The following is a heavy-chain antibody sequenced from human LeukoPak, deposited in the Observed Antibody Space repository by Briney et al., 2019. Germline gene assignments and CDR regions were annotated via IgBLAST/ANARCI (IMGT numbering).Heavy chain of an antibody. J-gene: IGHJ6*02. CDR1: GFTVSSNY. D-gene: IGHD4-17*01. V-gene: IGHV3-66*01. Sequence: GGSLRLSCEATGFTVSSNYMSWVRQAPGKGLEWVSVIYSGGSTYYADSVKGRFTISRDNSKNTLYLQMNNLRDEGTAVYYCARWATATAYYGMDVWGQGTTVTVSS. CDR2: IYSGGST. CDR3: ARWATATAYYGMDV.